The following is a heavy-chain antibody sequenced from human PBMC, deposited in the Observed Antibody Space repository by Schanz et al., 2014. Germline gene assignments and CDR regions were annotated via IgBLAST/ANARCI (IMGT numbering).Heavy chain of an antibody. CDR2: ISNDGSIK. D-gene: IGHD5-12*01. Sequence: QVQLLQFGGGVVQPGRSLRLSCAASGFTFSSYAMHWVRQAPGKGLEWVALISNDGSIKYYAGSVEGRFTISRDNSRNTLYLQMNSLRAEDTAVYYCASASGYSDYGTYFDFWGQGTLVTVSS. J-gene: IGHJ4*02. CDR1: GFTFSSYA. V-gene: IGHV3-30-3*01. CDR3: ASASGYSDYGTYFDF.